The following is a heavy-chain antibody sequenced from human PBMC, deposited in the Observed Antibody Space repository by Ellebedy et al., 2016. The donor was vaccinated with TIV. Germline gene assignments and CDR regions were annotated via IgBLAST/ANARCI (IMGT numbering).Heavy chain of an antibody. V-gene: IGHV1-8*03. Sequence: AASVKVSCKASGYTFTSYDINWVRQATGQGLEWMGWMNPNSGNTGYAQKFQGRVTITRNTSISTAYMELSSLRSEDTAVYYCARVYGSGSYLYYYYGVDVWGQGTTVTVPS. CDR1: GYTFTSYD. D-gene: IGHD3-10*01. J-gene: IGHJ6*02. CDR3: ARVYGSGSYLYYYYGVDV. CDR2: MNPNSGNT.